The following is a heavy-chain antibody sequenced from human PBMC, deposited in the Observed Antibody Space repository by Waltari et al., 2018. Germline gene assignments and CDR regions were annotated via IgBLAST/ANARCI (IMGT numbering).Heavy chain of an antibody. CDR2: IYHSGST. Sequence: QVQLQESGPGLVKPSETLSLTCAVSGYSISSGYYWGWIRQPPGKGLEWIGSIYHSGSTYYNPSLKSRVTISVDTSKNQFSLKLSSVTAADTAVYYCARDWVMITFGGVMGGYFDYWGQGTLVTVSS. V-gene: IGHV4-38-2*02. J-gene: IGHJ4*02. CDR1: GYSISSGYY. D-gene: IGHD3-16*01. CDR3: ARDWVMITFGGVMGGYFDY.